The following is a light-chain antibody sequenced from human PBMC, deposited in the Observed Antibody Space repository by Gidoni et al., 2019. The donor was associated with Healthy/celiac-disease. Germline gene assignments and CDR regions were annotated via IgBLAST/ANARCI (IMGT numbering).Light chain of an antibody. CDR2: AAS. CDR3: QQSYSTPSIT. V-gene: IGKV1-39*01. Sequence: DIQMTQSPSSLSASVGDRVTITCRASQSISSYLNWYQQKPGQAPKLLIYAASSLQSGVPSRCSGSGSGTDFTLTISSLQPEDFATYYCQQSYSTPSITFGQGTRLEIK. CDR1: QSISSY. J-gene: IGKJ5*01.